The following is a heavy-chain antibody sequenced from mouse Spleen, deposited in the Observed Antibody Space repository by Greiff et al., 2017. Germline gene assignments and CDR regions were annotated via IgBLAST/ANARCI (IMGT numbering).Heavy chain of an antibody. V-gene: IGHV1-52*01. Sequence: VQLQQPGAELVRPGSSVKLSCKASGYTFTSYWMHWVKQRPIQGLEWIGNIDPSDSETHYNQKFKDKATLTVDKSSSTAYMQLSSLTSEDSAVYYCARPAYYSNWFAYWGQGTLVTVSA. J-gene: IGHJ3*01. CDR3: ARPAYYSNWFAY. CDR2: IDPSDSET. CDR1: GYTFTSYW. D-gene: IGHD2-5*01.